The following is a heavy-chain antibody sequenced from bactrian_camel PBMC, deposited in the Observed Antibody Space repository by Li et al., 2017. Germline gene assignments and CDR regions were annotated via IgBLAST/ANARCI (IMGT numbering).Heavy chain of an antibody. V-gene: IGHV3S55*01. CDR3: AAAQFACAPNAGKIVGDFDL. CDR2: IGSDGST. D-gene: IGHD1*01. Sequence: HVQLMESGGGSAHAGGTLRIYCAVSGFTANSCGVEWSRQAPGKEREFVSSIGSDGSTAYAESVKGRFTISKDNARNTSYLQMNNLKPEDTAIYYCAAAQFACAPNAGKIVGDFDLWGQGTQVTVS. CDR1: GFTANSCG. J-gene: IGHJ4*01.